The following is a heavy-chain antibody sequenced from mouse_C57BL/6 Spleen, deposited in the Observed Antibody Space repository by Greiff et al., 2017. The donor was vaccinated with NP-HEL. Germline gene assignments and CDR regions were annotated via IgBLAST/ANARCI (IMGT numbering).Heavy chain of an antibody. CDR2: IDPSDSYT. D-gene: IGHD1-1*01. V-gene: IGHV1-69*01. Sequence: QVQLQQPGAELVMPGASVKLSCKASGYTFTSYWMHWVKQRPGQGLEWIGEIDPSDSYTNYNQKFKGKSTLTVDKSSSTAYMQLSSLTSEDSAVYYCARRGGFYYGSENFDVWGTGTTVTVSS. J-gene: IGHJ1*03. CDR3: ARRGGFYYGSENFDV. CDR1: GYTFTSYW.